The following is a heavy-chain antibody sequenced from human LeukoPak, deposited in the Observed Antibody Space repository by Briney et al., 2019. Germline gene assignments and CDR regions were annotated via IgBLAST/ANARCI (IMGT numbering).Heavy chain of an antibody. J-gene: IGHJ4*02. CDR2: ISSSSSYI. Sequence: GGSLRLSCAASGFTFSSYSMNWVRQAPGKGLEWVSSISSSSSYIYYADSVKGRFTISRDNAKNSLYLLMNSLRAEDTAVYYCARDALGALGYWGQGTLVTVSS. CDR3: ARDALGALGY. D-gene: IGHD3-16*01. CDR1: GFTFSSYS. V-gene: IGHV3-21*01.